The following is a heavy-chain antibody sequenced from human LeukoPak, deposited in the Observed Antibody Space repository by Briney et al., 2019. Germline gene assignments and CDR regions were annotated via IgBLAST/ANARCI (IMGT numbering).Heavy chain of an antibody. D-gene: IGHD3-3*01. CDR3: ARRYPRSKSGTFRYFDY. V-gene: IGHV4-59*05. J-gene: IGHJ4*02. CDR1: GGSISSYY. Sequence: SETLSLTCTVSGGSISSYYWSWIRQPPGKGLEWIGSIYYSGSTYYNPSLKSRVTISVDTSKNQFSLKLSSVTAADTAVYYCARRYPRSKSGTFRYFDYWGQGTLVTVSS. CDR2: IYYSGST.